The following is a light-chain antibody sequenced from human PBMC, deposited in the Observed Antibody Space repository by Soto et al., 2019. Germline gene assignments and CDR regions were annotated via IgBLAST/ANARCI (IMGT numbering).Light chain of an antibody. CDR2: DTS. CDR1: QSVRMN. J-gene: IGKJ1*01. CDR3: QQYNSYS. Sequence: DIVMTQSPLSLPVTPGEPATLSCRTSQSVRMNLAWYQQKPGRAPRLLIYDTSTRATHIPARFSGSGSGTEFTLTISSLQPDDFATYYCQQYNSYSFGQGTKVDIK. V-gene: IGKV3-15*01.